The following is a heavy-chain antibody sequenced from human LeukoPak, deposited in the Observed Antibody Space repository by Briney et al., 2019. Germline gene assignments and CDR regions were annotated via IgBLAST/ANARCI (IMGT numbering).Heavy chain of an antibody. J-gene: IGHJ4*02. V-gene: IGHV3-21*04. D-gene: IGHD1-1*01. CDR3: AKDVQSWPTYFDY. CDR1: GFTFSTYS. Sequence: PGGSLRLSCAASGFTFSTYSMNWVRQAPGKGLEWVSSISSRSSYIYYADSVKGRFTVSRDNSKNTLYLQVNSLRAADTAVYFCAKDVQSWPTYFDYWGQGTLVTVSS. CDR2: ISSRSSYI.